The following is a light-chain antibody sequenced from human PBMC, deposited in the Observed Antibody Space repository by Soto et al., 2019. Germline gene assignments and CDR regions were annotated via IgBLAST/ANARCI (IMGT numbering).Light chain of an antibody. CDR3: QQYDNSPRT. V-gene: IGKV1-33*01. J-gene: IGKJ4*01. CDR1: QVSSKF. Sequence: DIQMTQSPSSLSASVGDRVTITCRASQVSSKFLNWYQLKPGKAPKLLIFDASEFETGVTSRFSGHRSGTDFSFIISSLQPEDIATYYCQQYDNSPRTFGGGTQVEIK. CDR2: DAS.